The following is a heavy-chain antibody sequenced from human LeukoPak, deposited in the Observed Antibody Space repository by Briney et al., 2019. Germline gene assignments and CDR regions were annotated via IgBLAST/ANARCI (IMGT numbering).Heavy chain of an antibody. J-gene: IGHJ4*02. CDR3: ARAFPYYYGSGSTAGYFDY. V-gene: IGHV3-7*01. CDR2: IKQDGSEK. Sequence: GGSLRLSCAASGFTFSSYWMSWVRQAPGKGLEWVANIKQDGSEKYYVDSVKGRFTISRDNAKNSLYLQMNSLRAEDTAVYYCARAFPYYYGSGSTAGYFDYWGQGTLVTVSS. CDR1: GFTFSSYW. D-gene: IGHD3-10*01.